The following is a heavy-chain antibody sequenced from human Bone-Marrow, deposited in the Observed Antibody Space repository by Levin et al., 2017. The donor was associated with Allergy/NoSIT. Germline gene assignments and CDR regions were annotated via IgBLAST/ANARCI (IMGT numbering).Heavy chain of an antibody. D-gene: IGHD2-15*01. J-gene: IGHJ4*02. CDR1: EIPFGSHA. Sequence: PGGSLRLSCAASEIPFGSHAMHWFRQAPGKGLEWVAAISYDASGKEYADSVKGRFTISRDNSKNTLDLQMNSLRPEDTAVYYCARELFTVVARRHFDYWGQGTVVTVSS. CDR3: ARELFTVVARRHFDY. V-gene: IGHV3-30*14. CDR2: ISYDASGK.